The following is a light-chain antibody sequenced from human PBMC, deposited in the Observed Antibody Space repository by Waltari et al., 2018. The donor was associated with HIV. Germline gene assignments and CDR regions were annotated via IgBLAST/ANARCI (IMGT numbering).Light chain of an antibody. CDR1: SSDIGCYDH. CDR2: DVS. J-gene: IGLJ3*02. CDR3: SSFTSGTTWV. V-gene: IGLV2-14*03. Sequence: QSALTQPPSVSGSPGQSITISCTGTSSDIGCYDHFCWYQQHPGRAPKLKIYDVSNRPSGVSDRFSGSKSGNTASLTISGLQTEDEADYYCSSFTSGTTWVFGGGTKVTVL.